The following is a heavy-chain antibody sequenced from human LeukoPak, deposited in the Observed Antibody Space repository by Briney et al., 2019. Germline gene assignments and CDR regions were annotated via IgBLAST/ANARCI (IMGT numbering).Heavy chain of an antibody. V-gene: IGHV3-21*01. CDR3: ARDWDVVVPAAVAFDY. J-gene: IGHJ4*02. CDR2: ISSSSSYI. Sequence: GGSLRLSCAASGFTFSSYSMIWVRQAPGKGLEWVSSISSSSSYIYYADSVKGRFTISRDNAKNSLYLQMNSLRAEDTAVYYCARDWDVVVPAAVAFDYWGQGTLVTVSS. D-gene: IGHD2-2*01. CDR1: GFTFSSYS.